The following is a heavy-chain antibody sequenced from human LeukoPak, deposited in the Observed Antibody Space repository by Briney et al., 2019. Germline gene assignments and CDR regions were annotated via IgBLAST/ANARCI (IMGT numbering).Heavy chain of an antibody. D-gene: IGHD4-17*01. J-gene: IGHJ4*02. Sequence: GGSLRLSCAASGFTFSSYEMNWVRQAPGKGLEWVSYISSSGSTIYYADSVKGRFTISRDNAKNSLYLQMNSLRAEDTAVYYCARGVSDGDHFDYWGQGTLVTVSS. CDR1: GFTFSSYE. CDR3: ARGVSDGDHFDY. CDR2: ISSSGSTI. V-gene: IGHV3-48*03.